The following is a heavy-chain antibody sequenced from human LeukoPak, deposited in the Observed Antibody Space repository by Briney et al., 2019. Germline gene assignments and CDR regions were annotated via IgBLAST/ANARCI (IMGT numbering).Heavy chain of an antibody. D-gene: IGHD5-12*01. CDR2: INPNSGGT. J-gene: IGHJ4*02. CDR3: ARDLDIVATILDC. Sequence: GASVTVSCKASGYTFTGYYMHWVRQAPGQGLEWMGWINPNSGGTNYAQKFQGRVTMTRDTSISTAYMELSRLRSDDTAVYYCARDLDIVATILDCWGQGTLVTVSS. CDR1: GYTFTGYY. V-gene: IGHV1-2*02.